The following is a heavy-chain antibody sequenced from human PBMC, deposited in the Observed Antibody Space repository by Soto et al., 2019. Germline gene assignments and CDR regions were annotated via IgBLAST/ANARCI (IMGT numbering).Heavy chain of an antibody. CDR2: IVPIFNKV. CDR3: AKGRHYYDSSGYYYYYFDS. J-gene: IGHJ4*02. Sequence: QVQLVQSGAEVKKPGSSVKVSCKASGGTFRDYGVNWVRQVPGQGLEWMGGIVPIFNKVNFAQKFQGRVTITADASTTTAYMELSSLRSDDTAVYCCAKGRHYYDSSGYYYYYFDSWGQGTLVTVSS. V-gene: IGHV1-69*01. CDR1: GGTFRDYG. D-gene: IGHD3-22*01.